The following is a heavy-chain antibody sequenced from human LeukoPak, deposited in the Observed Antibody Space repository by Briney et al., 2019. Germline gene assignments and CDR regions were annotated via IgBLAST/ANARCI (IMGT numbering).Heavy chain of an antibody. Sequence: ASVKVSCKASGYTFTGYYMHWVRQAPGRGLEWMGWMNPNSGGRNYAQKFQGRVTMTRDTSISTAYMELSRLRSDDTAVYYCARGRRFDPWGQGTLVTVSS. CDR3: ARGRRFDP. V-gene: IGHV1-2*02. CDR2: MNPNSGGR. CDR1: GYTFTGYY. J-gene: IGHJ5*02.